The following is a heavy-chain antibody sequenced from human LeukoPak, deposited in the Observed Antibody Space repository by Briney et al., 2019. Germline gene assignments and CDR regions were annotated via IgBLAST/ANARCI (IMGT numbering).Heavy chain of an antibody. V-gene: IGHV3-23*01. CDR2: LDGSGGYT. Sequence: PGGSLRLSCAASGFTFISFGRSWVRQAPGQGLEWVSSLDGSGGYTYHADSVKGRFTISRYNSKNTLYLQMNSLRAEDTATYYCPSRRARGCPVESWGQGTLVTVSS. D-gene: IGHD6-19*01. J-gene: IGHJ4*02. CDR1: GFTFISFG. CDR3: PSRRARGCPVES.